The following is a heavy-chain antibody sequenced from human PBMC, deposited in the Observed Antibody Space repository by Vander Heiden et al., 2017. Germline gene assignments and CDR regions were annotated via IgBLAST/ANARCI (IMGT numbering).Heavy chain of an antibody. Sequence: EVQLVESGEGLEQPGGCLRFSEAASGFTFISYSMNSVRQAPGKRLGWVSYISSSSSTIYDADARKGRFTISRDNAKNSLYLQMNSMRDEDTAVYYCARERATVVSPFDYWGQGNLVTVS. V-gene: IGHV3-48*02. CDR1: GFTFISYS. CDR3: ARERATVVSPFDY. D-gene: IGHD2-15*01. J-gene: IGHJ4*02. CDR2: ISSSSSTI.